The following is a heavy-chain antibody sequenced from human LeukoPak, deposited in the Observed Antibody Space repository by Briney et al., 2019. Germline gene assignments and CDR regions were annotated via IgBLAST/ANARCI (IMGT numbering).Heavy chain of an antibody. V-gene: IGHV3-21*01. CDR2: ISSSSSYI. Sequence: GGSLRLSCAASGFTFSSYWMSWVRQAPGKGLEWVSSISSSSSYIYYADSVKGRFTISRDNAKNSLYLQMNSLRAEDTAVYYCARGLHYYDFWSGYSYWGQGTLVTVSS. J-gene: IGHJ4*02. D-gene: IGHD3-3*01. CDR3: ARGLHYYDFWSGYSY. CDR1: GFTFSSYW.